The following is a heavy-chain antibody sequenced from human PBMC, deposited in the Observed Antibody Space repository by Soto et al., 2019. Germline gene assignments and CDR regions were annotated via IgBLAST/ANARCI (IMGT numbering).Heavy chain of an antibody. D-gene: IGHD5-18*01. CDR2: FDPEDGET. CDR3: ATLMNTPYYYYYYGMDV. Sequence: ASVKVSCKVSGYTLTELSMHWVRQAPGKGLEWLGGFDPEDGETIYAQKFQGRVTMTEDTSTDTAYMELSSLRSEYTAVYYCATLMNTPYYYYYYGMDVWGQGTTVTVSS. J-gene: IGHJ6*02. CDR1: GYTLTELS. V-gene: IGHV1-24*01.